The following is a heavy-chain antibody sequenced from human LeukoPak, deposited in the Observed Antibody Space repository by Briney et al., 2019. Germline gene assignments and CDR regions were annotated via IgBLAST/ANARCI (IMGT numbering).Heavy chain of an antibody. CDR3: ARRVVVVAARSRPEYNWFDP. CDR2: IYTSGST. Sequence: PSETLSLTCTVSGGSISSYYWSWIRQPAGKGLEWTGRIYTSGSTNYNPSLKSRVTMSVDTSKNQFSLKLSSVTAADTAVYYCARRVVVVAARSRPEYNWFDPWGQGTLVTVSS. D-gene: IGHD2-15*01. CDR1: GGSISSYY. J-gene: IGHJ5*02. V-gene: IGHV4-4*07.